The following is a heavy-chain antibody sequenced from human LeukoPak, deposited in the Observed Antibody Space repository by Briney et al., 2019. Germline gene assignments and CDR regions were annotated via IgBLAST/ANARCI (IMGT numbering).Heavy chain of an antibody. CDR3: AREFGY. CDR2: ISHSSGTI. J-gene: IGHJ4*02. V-gene: IGHV3-11*04. CDR1: GFSFSDRY. Sequence: GGSLRLSCAASGFSFSDRYMTWIRQAPGKGLEWISYISHSSGTIYYADSVKGRFTISRDNAKNSLYLQMNSLRAEDTAVYYCAREFGYWGQGTLVTVSS.